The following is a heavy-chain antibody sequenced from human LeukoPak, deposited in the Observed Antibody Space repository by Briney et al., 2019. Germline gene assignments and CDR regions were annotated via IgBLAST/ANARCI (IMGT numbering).Heavy chain of an antibody. CDR2: ISGSGGST. J-gene: IGHJ3*02. V-gene: IGHV3-23*01. Sequence: GGSLRLSCAASGFTFSSYAMSWVRQAPGKGLEWGSAISGSGGSTYYADSVKGRFTISRDNSKNTLYLQMNSLRAEDTAVYYCAKDRTELLWFGEFDAFDIWGQGTMVTVSS. D-gene: IGHD3-10*01. CDR1: GFTFSSYA. CDR3: AKDRTELLWFGEFDAFDI.